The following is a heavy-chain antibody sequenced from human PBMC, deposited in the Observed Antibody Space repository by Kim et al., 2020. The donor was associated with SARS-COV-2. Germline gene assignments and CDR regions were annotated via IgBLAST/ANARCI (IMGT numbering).Heavy chain of an antibody. V-gene: IGHV3-21*01. CDR3: ARDPIEKAYCGGDCYSDY. Sequence: GGSLRLSCAASGFTFSSYSMNWVRQAPGKGLEWVSSISSSSSYIYYADSVKGRFTISRDNAKNSLYLQMNSLRAEDTAVYYCARDPIEKAYCGGDCYSDYWGQGTLVTVSS. CDR1: GFTFSSYS. D-gene: IGHD2-21*02. J-gene: IGHJ4*02. CDR2: ISSSSSYI.